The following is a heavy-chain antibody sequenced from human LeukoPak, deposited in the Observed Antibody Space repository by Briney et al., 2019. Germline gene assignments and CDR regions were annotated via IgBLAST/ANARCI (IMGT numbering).Heavy chain of an antibody. CDR3: VRVGGDYVAQYYFDC. CDR1: GFTFSSYA. D-gene: IGHD4-17*01. CDR2: ISYDGSNQ. J-gene: IGHJ4*02. V-gene: IGHV3-30-3*01. Sequence: GGSLRLSCAASGFTFSSYAMYWARQAPGKGLEWVSLISYDGSNQYYADSVKGRFTISRDNSKNTLYLRMNSLRAEDTAVYYCVRVGGDYVAQYYFDCWGQGTLVTVSS.